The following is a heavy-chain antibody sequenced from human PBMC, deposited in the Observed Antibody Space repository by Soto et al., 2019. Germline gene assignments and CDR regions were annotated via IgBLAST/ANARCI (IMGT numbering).Heavy chain of an antibody. J-gene: IGHJ5*02. Sequence: QITLKESGPTLVKPTQTLTLTCTFSGFSLSTSGVGVGWIRQPPGKALEWLALIYWDDDKRYSPSLKSRLTITKDTSKNQVVLTMTNIDPVDTATYYCAHSDYGEFDPWGQGTLVTVSS. CDR2: IYWDDDK. V-gene: IGHV2-5*02. D-gene: IGHD3-16*01. CDR1: GFSLSTSGVG. CDR3: AHSDYGEFDP.